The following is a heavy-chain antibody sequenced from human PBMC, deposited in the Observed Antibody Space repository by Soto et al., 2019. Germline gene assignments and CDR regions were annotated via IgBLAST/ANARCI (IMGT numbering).Heavy chain of an antibody. CDR1: GGSISSGGYY. J-gene: IGHJ4*02. D-gene: IGHD2-15*01. V-gene: IGHV4-31*03. CDR2: IYYSGST. CDR3: ARVPQKTWPDAADY. Sequence: SETLSLTCTVSGGSISSGGYYWSWIRQHPGKGLEWIGYIYYSGSTYYNPSLKSRVTISVDTSKNQFSLKLSSVTAADTAVYYRARVPQKTWPDAADYWGQGTLVTGSS.